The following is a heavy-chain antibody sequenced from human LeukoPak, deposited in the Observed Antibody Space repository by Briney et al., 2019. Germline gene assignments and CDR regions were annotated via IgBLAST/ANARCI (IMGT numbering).Heavy chain of an antibody. CDR2: IKQDGSEK. Sequence: PGGSLRLSCAASGFTFSSYWMSWVRQAPGKGLEGVANIKQDGSEKTYVDSVKGRFTISRDNAKNSLYMQMNSLRGEDTAVYYCAVNSNSGTYPTWGQGTLVTVSS. CDR1: GFTFSSYW. D-gene: IGHD3-10*01. V-gene: IGHV3-7*01. J-gene: IGHJ5*02. CDR3: AVNSNSGTYPT.